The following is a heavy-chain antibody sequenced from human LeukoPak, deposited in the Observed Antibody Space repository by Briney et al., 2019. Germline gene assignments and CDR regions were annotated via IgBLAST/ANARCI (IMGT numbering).Heavy chain of an antibody. V-gene: IGHV4-39*01. Sequence: SETLSLTCTVSGGSISSSSYYWGWIRQPPGKGLEWIGSIYYSGSTYYNPSLKSRVTISVDTSKNQFSLKLSSVTAADTAVYYCARRIAVSGTPFDYWGQGTLVTVSS. J-gene: IGHJ4*02. CDR1: GGSISSSSYY. CDR3: ARRIAVSGTPFDY. CDR2: IYYSGST. D-gene: IGHD6-19*01.